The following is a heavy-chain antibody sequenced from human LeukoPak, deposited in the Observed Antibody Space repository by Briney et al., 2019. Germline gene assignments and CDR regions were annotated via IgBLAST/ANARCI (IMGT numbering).Heavy chain of an antibody. D-gene: IGHD1-26*01. Sequence: GGTLRLSCVASGFTFSSYSMNWVRQAPGQGLEWVSSISSSSSYIYYADPVKGRFTISRDNAKNTLYLQMNRRRNEDTAVYYCARSGRGGAFDVWGQGTRVTVSS. CDR1: GFTFSSYS. J-gene: IGHJ3*01. CDR2: ISSSSSYI. V-gene: IGHV3-21*01. CDR3: ARSGRGGAFDV.